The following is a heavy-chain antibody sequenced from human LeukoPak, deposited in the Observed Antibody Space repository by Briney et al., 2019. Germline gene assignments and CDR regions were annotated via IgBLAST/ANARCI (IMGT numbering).Heavy chain of an antibody. D-gene: IGHD1-26*01. CDR2: ISGSGGVT. Sequence: PGGSLRLSCAASGFTVSSNYMSWVRQAPGKGLEWVSGISGSGGVTYYADSVKGRFTISRDNSKNTLYLQMNSLRGDDTDIYYCAKASWEGVTTTYFDYWGQGTLVPVSS. CDR1: GFTVSSNY. V-gene: IGHV3-23*01. CDR3: AKASWEGVTTTYFDY. J-gene: IGHJ4*02.